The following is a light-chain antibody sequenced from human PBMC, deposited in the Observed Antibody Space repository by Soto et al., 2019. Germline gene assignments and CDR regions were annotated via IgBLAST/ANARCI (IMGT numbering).Light chain of an antibody. V-gene: IGKV1-27*01. J-gene: IGKJ1*01. CDR1: RAIDTF. CDR2: DAS. CDR3: QAYNSALWT. Sequence: DVPMTQSPSSLSAAVGDRVTITCRASRAIDTFLAWYQQKPGKAPDLLIYDASTLQPGVPSRFSGSGSGTDFTLTISSLQPEDVATYYCQAYNSALWTFGQGTRVE.